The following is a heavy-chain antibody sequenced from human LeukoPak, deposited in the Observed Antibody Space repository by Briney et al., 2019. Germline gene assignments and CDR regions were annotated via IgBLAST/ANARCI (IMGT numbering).Heavy chain of an antibody. CDR2: IHYSGST. CDR3: TGGNYDFWTGHPNWFDP. Sequence: PSETLSLTCTVSGDSIRSYYWSWIRQPPGKGLEWIGYIHYSGSTNYNPSLKSRITLSVDTSKNQFSLKLSSVTAADTAVYYCTGGNYDFWTGHPNWFDPWGQGALVTVSS. V-gene: IGHV4-59*01. CDR1: GDSIRSYY. D-gene: IGHD3-3*01. J-gene: IGHJ5*02.